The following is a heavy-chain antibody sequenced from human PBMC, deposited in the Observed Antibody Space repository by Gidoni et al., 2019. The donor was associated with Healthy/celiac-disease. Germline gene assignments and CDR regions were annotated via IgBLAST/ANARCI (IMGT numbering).Heavy chain of an antibody. J-gene: IGHJ6*02. CDR3: AKVEHSSWYYYGMDV. V-gene: IGHV3-9*01. D-gene: IGHD6-6*01. CDR1: GFTFDDYA. Sequence: EVQLVESGGGLVQPGRSLRLSCAASGFTFDDYAMHWVRQAPGKGLEWVSGISWNSGSIGYADSVKGRFTISRDNAKNSLYLQMNSLRAEDTALYYCAKVEHSSWYYYGMDVWGQGTTVTVSS. CDR2: ISWNSGSI.